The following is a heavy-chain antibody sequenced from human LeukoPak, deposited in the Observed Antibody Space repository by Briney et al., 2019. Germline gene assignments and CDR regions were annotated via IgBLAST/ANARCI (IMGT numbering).Heavy chain of an antibody. D-gene: IGHD2-2*01. V-gene: IGHV1-18*01. J-gene: IGHJ4*02. Sequence: ASVKVSCKASGYTFTSYGISWVRQAPGQGLEWMGWISAYNGNTNYVQKLQGRVTMTTDTSTSTAYMELRSLRSDDTAVYYCARDLGNIVVVPAAMEGWGRGTLVTVSS. CDR1: GYTFTSYG. CDR2: ISAYNGNT. CDR3: ARDLGNIVVVPAAMEG.